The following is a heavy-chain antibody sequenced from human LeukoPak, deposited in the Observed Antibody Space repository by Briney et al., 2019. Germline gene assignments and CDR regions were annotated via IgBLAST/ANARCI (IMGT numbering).Heavy chain of an antibody. CDR3: ARSKRRGDLLDY. CDR1: GYTFVDYY. D-gene: IGHD2-21*02. CDR2: INPKTNGT. J-gene: IGHJ4*02. V-gene: IGHV1-2*02. Sequence: ASVKLSCKASGYTFVDYYVHWVRQALGQGLEWMGWINPKTNGTNFALKFLGRVTMTRDTSISTAYMELTSLRSDDTALYYCARSKRRGDLLDYWGQGILVTVSS.